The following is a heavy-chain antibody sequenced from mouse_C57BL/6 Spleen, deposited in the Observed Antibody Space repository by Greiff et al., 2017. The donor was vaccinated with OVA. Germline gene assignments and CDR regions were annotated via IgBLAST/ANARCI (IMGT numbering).Heavy chain of an antibody. D-gene: IGHD3-2*02. V-gene: IGHV1-52*01. CDR3: ARSDSSGYVGVVYFDY. J-gene: IGHJ2*01. Sequence: QVQLQQSGAELVRPGSSVKLSCKASGYTFTSYWMHWVKQRPIQGLEWIGNIDPSDSETHYNQKFKDKATLTVDKSSSTAYMQLSSLTSEDSAVYYGARSDSSGYVGVVYFDYWGQGTTLTVSS. CDR2: IDPSDSET. CDR1: GYTFTSYW.